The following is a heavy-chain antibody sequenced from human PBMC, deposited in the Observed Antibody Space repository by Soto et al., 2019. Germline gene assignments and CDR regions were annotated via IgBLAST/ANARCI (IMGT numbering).Heavy chain of an antibody. CDR2: IYYSGNT. Sequence: QLQLQESGPGLVKPSETLSLTCTVSGGSISSSSSYWGWIRQPPGKGLEWIGSIYYSGNTYYNPYLKSRVTIYLDTSKNQFSLKLTSVTAADTAVYHCARQLTTVTAAWFDPWGQGTLVTVSS. J-gene: IGHJ5*02. CDR3: ARQLTTVTAAWFDP. V-gene: IGHV4-39*01. CDR1: GGSISSSSSY. D-gene: IGHD4-4*01.